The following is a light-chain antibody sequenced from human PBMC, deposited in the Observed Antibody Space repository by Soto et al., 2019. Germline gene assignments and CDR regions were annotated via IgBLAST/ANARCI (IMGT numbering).Light chain of an antibody. CDR1: SSDVVTYNY. V-gene: IGLV2-14*01. J-gene: IGLJ2*01. Sequence: QSALTQPASVSGSPGQSIAISCTGTSSDVVTYNYVSWDQQHPGKAPKLMIYEVSIRPSGVSDRFSGSKSGNTASLTISGLRPEDEAYYYCCSYAGSTTRVVFGGGTKLTVL. CDR2: EVS. CDR3: CSYAGSTTRVV.